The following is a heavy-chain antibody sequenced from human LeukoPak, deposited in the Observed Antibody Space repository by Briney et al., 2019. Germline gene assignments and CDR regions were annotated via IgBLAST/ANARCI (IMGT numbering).Heavy chain of an antibody. CDR3: ARDLMTTVTREPSGIDY. Sequence: ASVKVSCKTSGFIFTGYYVHWVRQAPGQGLEWMGWINLNSGGTTYAQNFQGRVTMTRDTSISTAYMELSRLRSDDTAVYYCARDLMTTVTREPSGIDYWGQGTLVTVSS. CDR1: GFIFTGYY. V-gene: IGHV1-2*02. D-gene: IGHD4-11*01. J-gene: IGHJ4*02. CDR2: INLNSGGT.